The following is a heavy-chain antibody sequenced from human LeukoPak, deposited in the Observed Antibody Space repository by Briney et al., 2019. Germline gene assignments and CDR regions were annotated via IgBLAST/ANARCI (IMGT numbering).Heavy chain of an antibody. Sequence: GGSLRLSCAASEFTFSTYSMNWVRQAPGKWLEWVSSISSGSTYIYYADSVKGRFTISRDNAKNSLYLQMNSLRAEDTAVYYCARAFYDYFWGSYRYWGQGTLVTVSS. CDR3: ARAFYDYFWGSYRY. V-gene: IGHV3-21*01. CDR2: ISSGSTYI. J-gene: IGHJ4*02. D-gene: IGHD3-16*02. CDR1: EFTFSTYS.